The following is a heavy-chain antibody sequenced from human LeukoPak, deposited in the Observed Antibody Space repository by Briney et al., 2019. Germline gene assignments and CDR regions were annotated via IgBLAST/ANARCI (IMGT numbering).Heavy chain of an antibody. D-gene: IGHD3-3*01. CDR3: ARGLEWPLGAFDI. CDR2: IYYSGST. Sequence: SETLSLTCTVSGGSISSYYWSWIRQPPGKGLEWIGYIYYSGSTNYNPSLKSRVTISVDTSKNQFSLKLSSVTAADTAVYYCARGLEWPLGAFDIWGQGTMVTVSS. CDR1: GGSISSYY. V-gene: IGHV4-59*01. J-gene: IGHJ3*02.